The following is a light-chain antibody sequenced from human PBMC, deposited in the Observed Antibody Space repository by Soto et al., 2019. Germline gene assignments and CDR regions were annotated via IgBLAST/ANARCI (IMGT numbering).Light chain of an antibody. CDR1: SSNVGNNY. Sequence: QSVLTQTPSVSAAPGQKVTISCSGTSSNVGNNYVSWYQQFPDTAPKLLIYDNNKRPSGIPDRFSGSKSGASATLVITGVQTGDEADYYCGTWDGSRNWVFGGGTQLTVL. CDR2: DNN. J-gene: IGLJ3*02. V-gene: IGLV1-51*01. CDR3: GTWDGSRNWV.